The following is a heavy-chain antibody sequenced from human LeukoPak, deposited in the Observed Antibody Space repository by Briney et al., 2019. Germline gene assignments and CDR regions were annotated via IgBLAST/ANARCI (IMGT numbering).Heavy chain of an antibody. J-gene: IGHJ3*02. Sequence: GGSLRLSCAASGFTFRNYAMSWVRHTPGKGLVWVSRINTDGSSTSYADSVKGRFTISRDNAKNSLYLQMNSLRAEDTAVYYCARSPAGDAFDIWGQGTMVTVSS. CDR2: INTDGSST. V-gene: IGHV3-74*01. CDR1: GFTFRNYA. CDR3: ARSPAGDAFDI.